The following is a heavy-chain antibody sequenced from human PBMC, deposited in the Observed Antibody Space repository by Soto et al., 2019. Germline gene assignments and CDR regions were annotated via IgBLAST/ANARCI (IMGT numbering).Heavy chain of an antibody. CDR2: ISGSGGST. Sequence: EVQLLESGGGLVQPGGSLRLSCAASGFTFSSYAMSWVRQAPGKGLEWVSAISGSGGSTYYADSVKGRFTIYRDNSKNTLYLQMSSLRAEDTAVYYCAKGLAAGTFPSSLSSSYYYYMDVWGKGTTVTVSS. CDR1: GFTFSSYA. D-gene: IGHD6-13*01. V-gene: IGHV3-23*01. J-gene: IGHJ6*03. CDR3: AKGLAAGTFPSSLSSSYYYYMDV.